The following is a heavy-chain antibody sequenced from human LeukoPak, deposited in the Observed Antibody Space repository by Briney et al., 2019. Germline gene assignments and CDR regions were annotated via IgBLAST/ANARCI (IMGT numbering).Heavy chain of an antibody. J-gene: IGHJ4*02. Sequence: GGSLRLSCAASGFTFSSYGMHWVRQAPGKGLEWVAVISYDGSNKYYADSVKGRFTISRDNSKNTLYLQMSSLRAEDTAVYYCAKDQGGYGDYFDYWGQGTLVTVSS. D-gene: IGHD4-17*01. CDR2: ISYDGSNK. V-gene: IGHV3-30*18. CDR1: GFTFSSYG. CDR3: AKDQGGYGDYFDY.